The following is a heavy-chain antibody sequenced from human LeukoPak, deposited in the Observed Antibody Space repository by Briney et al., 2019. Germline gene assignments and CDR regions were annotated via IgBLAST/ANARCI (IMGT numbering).Heavy chain of an antibody. CDR2: IIPIFGTA. CDR1: GFTFSSYA. J-gene: IGHJ1*01. Sequence: PGGSLRLSCAASGFTFSSYAISWVRQAPGQGLEWMGGIIPIFGTANYAQKFQGRVTITTDESTSTAYMELSSLRSEDTAVYYCASSPNYYDSSGYPPPRCFQHWGQGTLVTVSS. V-gene: IGHV1-69*05. D-gene: IGHD3-22*01. CDR3: ASSPNYYDSSGYPPPRCFQH.